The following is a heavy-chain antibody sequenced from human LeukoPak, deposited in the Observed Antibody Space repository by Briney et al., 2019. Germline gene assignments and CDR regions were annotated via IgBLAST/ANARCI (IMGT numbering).Heavy chain of an antibody. J-gene: IGHJ4*02. Sequence: PGGSLRLSCAASGFTFSSYAMNWVRQAPGKGLEWVSTVSGSGTITYYAGSVKGRFTISRDNPKNTLYLQMNSLRAEDTAVYYCARGWQQKRFCDYWGQGTLVTVSS. D-gene: IGHD6-13*01. CDR1: GFTFSSYA. V-gene: IGHV3-23*01. CDR2: VSGSGTIT. CDR3: ARGWQQKRFCDY.